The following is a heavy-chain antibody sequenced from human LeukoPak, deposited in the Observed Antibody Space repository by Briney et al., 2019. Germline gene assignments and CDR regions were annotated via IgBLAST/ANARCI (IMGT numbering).Heavy chain of an antibody. CDR3: TRDARYGDPSYYYMDV. V-gene: IGHV3-7*01. D-gene: IGHD4-17*01. CDR1: GFTFNGFW. J-gene: IGHJ6*03. Sequence: PGGSLRLSRAASGFTFNGFWMSWVRQAPGKGLEWVANIKQDGSDIYYLGSVRGRFTISRDNAMNSLYLQMNSLRAEDTAVYYCTRDARYGDPSYYYMDVWGKGTTVTVSS. CDR2: IKQDGSDI.